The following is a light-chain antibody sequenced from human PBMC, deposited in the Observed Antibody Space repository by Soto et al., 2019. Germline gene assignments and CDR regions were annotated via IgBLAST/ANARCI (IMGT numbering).Light chain of an antibody. V-gene: IGLV1-44*01. J-gene: IGLJ3*02. CDR1: SSNIGSNT. CDR3: AGWDDSLNGWV. Sequence: QSVLTQPPSASETPGQRVTISCSGSSSNIGSNTVNWYQQLPGTAPKLLIYSNNQRPSGVPDRFSGSKSGTSASLAISGLQSGDESDYYCAGWDDSLNGWVFGGGTKVTVL. CDR2: SNN.